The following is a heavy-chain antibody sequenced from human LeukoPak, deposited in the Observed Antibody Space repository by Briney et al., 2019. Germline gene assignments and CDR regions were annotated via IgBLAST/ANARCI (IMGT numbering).Heavy chain of an antibody. CDR1: GYTFTSYD. CDR3: ARSPITMVRGVPPDYYYYMDV. Sequence: GASVKVSCKASGYTFTSYDINWVRQATGQGLEWMGWINPNSGGTNYAQTFQGRVTMTRDTSISTAYMELSRLRSDDTAVYYCARSPITMVRGVPPDYYYYMDVWGKGTTVTISS. J-gene: IGHJ6*03. V-gene: IGHV1-2*02. CDR2: INPNSGGT. D-gene: IGHD3-10*01.